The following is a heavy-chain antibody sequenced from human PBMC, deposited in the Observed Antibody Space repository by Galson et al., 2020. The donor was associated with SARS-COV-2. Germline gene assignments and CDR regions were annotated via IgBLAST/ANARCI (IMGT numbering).Heavy chain of an antibody. D-gene: IGHD6-13*01. J-gene: IGHJ3*01. CDR1: GFSFSDYE. Sequence: GGSLRLSCAGSGFSFSDYEMNWVRHGPGKGLEWVSYLSSSGTNVYYADSVKGRFTISRDNAKNSLYLQMTSLRAEDTAIYYCASPYLAAASFFGAFDLWGPGTMVTVSS. CDR2: LSSSGTNV. CDR3: ASPYLAAASFFGAFDL. V-gene: IGHV3-48*03.